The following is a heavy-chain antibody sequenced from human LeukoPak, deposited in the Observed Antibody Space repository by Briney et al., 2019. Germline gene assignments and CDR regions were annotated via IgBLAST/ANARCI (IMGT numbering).Heavy chain of an antibody. D-gene: IGHD6-19*01. Sequence: PGGSLRLSCAASGFIFSNYGMHWVRQAPGKGLEWVAFIRYDESNKFYADSVKGRFTISRGNSKNILFLQMNSLRAEDTAVYYCATMQWLEGVDWFDPWGQGTLVTVSS. CDR3: ATMQWLEGVDWFDP. CDR2: IRYDESNK. J-gene: IGHJ5*02. CDR1: GFIFSNYG. V-gene: IGHV3-30*02.